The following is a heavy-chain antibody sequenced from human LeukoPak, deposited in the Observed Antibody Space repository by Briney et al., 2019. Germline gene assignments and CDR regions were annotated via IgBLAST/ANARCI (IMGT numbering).Heavy chain of an antibody. D-gene: IGHD3-22*01. CDR1: GFTFSSYG. J-gene: IGHJ4*02. V-gene: IGHV3-30*03. CDR2: ISYDGSNK. Sequence: GGSLRLSCAASGFTFSSYGIHWVRQAPGKGLEWVAVISYDGSNKYYADSVKGRFTISRDNSKNTLYLQMNSLRAEDTAVYYCARGSTYYYDSSGYHFDYWGQGTLVTVSS. CDR3: ARGSTYYYDSSGYHFDY.